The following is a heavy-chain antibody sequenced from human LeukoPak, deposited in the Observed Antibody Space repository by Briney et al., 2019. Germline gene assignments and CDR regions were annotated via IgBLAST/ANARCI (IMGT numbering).Heavy chain of an antibody. CDR1: GGSISSSGYY. CDR2: IYYSGST. Sequence: SETLSLTCTVSGGSISSSGYYWGWIRQPPGKGLEWIASIYYSGSTYYNPSLKSRVTISVDTSKNQLSLRLSSLTAADTAVYYCARHEYSGSYYGLSWFDPWGQGTLVTVSS. CDR3: ARHEYSGSYYGLSWFDP. V-gene: IGHV4-39*01. J-gene: IGHJ5*02. D-gene: IGHD1-26*01.